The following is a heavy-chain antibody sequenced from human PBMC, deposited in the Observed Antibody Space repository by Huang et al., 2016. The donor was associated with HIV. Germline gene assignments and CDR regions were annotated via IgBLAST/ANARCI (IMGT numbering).Heavy chain of an antibody. Sequence: QVQLVQSGAEVKKPGAAVKVSCQASGYTFNIYDINWVRQAPGQGLEWMGWISNYNGKTKYVQKFQGRVTMTSDTSTSTAYMELRSLRFDDTAVYYCARVDGYSNFLHFDYWGQGTLVTVSS. J-gene: IGHJ4*02. D-gene: IGHD4-4*01. V-gene: IGHV1-18*01. CDR1: GYTFNIYD. CDR2: ISNYNGKT. CDR3: ARVDGYSNFLHFDY.